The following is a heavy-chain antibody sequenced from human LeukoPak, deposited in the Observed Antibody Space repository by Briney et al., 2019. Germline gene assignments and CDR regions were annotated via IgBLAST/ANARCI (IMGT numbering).Heavy chain of an antibody. J-gene: IGHJ4*02. V-gene: IGHV4-39*07. CDR3: ARSYDSSGDY. D-gene: IGHD3-22*01. CDR2: IYYSGST. CDR1: GGSISSSSYY. Sequence: PSETLSLTCTVSGGSISSSSYYWGWIRQPPGKGLEWIGSIYYSGSTYYNPSLKSRVTISVDTSKNQFSLKLSSVTAADTAVYYCARSYDSSGDYWGQGTLVTVSS.